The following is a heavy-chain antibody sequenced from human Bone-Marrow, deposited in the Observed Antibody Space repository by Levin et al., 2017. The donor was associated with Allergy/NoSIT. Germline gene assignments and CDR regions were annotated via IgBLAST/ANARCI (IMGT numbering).Heavy chain of an antibody. CDR2: ISAFNGNT. CDR3: ARGVYSATPPLGY. V-gene: IGHV1-18*01. D-gene: IGHD1-26*01. J-gene: IGHJ4*02. CDR1: GYNFESYG. Sequence: GESLKISCKASGYNFESYGICWVRQAPGQGLEWMGWISAFNGNTYYAQKFHDRVNMTIDTPTRTAYLELGSLRSDDTAVYYCARGVYSATPPLGYWGQGTLVTVPS.